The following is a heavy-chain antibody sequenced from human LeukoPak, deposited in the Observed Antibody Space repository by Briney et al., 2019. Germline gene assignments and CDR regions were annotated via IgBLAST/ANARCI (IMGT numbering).Heavy chain of an antibody. J-gene: IGHJ4*02. CDR3: TTSGSRGN. CDR1: CGSISGSKW. D-gene: IGHD1-26*01. Sequence: SETLSLTCAVSCGSISGSKWWSWVRQPPGKGLEWIGEIYHGGSTNYNPSLKSRATISVDKSKNQFSLKLNSVTAADTAVYYCTTSGSRGNWGQGILVTVSS. V-gene: IGHV4-4*02. CDR2: IYHGGST.